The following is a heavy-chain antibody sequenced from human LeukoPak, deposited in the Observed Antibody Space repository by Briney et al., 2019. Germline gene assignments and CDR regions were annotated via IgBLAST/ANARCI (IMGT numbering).Heavy chain of an antibody. CDR3: ATGEYGSGSYSRDLDY. Sequence: ASVKVSCKVSGYTLTELSMHWVRPAPGKGLEWMGGFDPEDGETIYAQKFQGRVTMTEDTSTDTAYMELSSLRSEDTAVYYCATGEYGSGSYSRDLDYWGQGTLVTVSS. V-gene: IGHV1-24*01. D-gene: IGHD3-10*01. CDR2: FDPEDGET. J-gene: IGHJ4*02. CDR1: GYTLTELS.